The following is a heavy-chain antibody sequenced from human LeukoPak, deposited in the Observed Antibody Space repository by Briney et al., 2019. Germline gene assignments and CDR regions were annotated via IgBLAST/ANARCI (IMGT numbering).Heavy chain of an antibody. CDR1: GFTFSSYG. V-gene: IGHV3-30*02. D-gene: IGHD2-8*01. CDR2: IRYDGSNK. Sequence: GGSLRLSCAASGFTFSSYGMHWVRQAPGKGLEWVAFIRYDGSNKYYEDSVKGRFTISRDNSKNTLYLQMNSLRAEDTAVYYCAKDGVPSRYFGRNYFDYWGQGTLVTVSS. J-gene: IGHJ4*02. CDR3: AKDGVPSRYFGRNYFDY.